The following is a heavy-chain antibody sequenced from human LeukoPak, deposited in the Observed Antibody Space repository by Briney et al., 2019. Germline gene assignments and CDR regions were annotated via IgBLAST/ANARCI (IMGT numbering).Heavy chain of an antibody. J-gene: IGHJ4*02. V-gene: IGHV4-39*07. CDR1: GGSISGSSHY. CDR2: IYYSGST. Sequence: PSETLSLTCTVSGGSISGSSHYWGWIRQPPGKGLEWIGSIYYSGSTSYNPSLKSRVTISIDTSKNQFSLKLSSVTAADTAVYYCARVGLGISTHLDFWGQGTLVTVSS. D-gene: IGHD2-2*01. CDR3: ARVGLGISTHLDF.